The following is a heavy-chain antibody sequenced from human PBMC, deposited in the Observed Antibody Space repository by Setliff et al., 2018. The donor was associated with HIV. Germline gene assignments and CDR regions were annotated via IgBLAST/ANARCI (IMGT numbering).Heavy chain of an antibody. CDR2: IRSDGSNK. Sequence: GGSLRLSCAASGFTFSRCGMHWVRQAPGKGLEWMSSIRSDGSNKYYADSVEGRFTISRDNSKSTLYLQIDSLRIEDTAVYYCAKGHPDHFTTDYWGQGTLVTVSS. V-gene: IGHV3-30*02. CDR3: AKGHPDHFTTDY. D-gene: IGHD4-17*01. J-gene: IGHJ4*02. CDR1: GFTFSRCG.